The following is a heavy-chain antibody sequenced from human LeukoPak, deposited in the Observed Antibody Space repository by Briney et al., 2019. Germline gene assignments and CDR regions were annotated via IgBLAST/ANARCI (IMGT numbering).Heavy chain of an antibody. Sequence: SETLSLTCAVSGGSISSGGYSWSWIRQSPGKGLEWIGYSYHSVTTYYNPSLQSRVTISVDRSRNQFSLKLSSVTAADTAVYYCARARGGIGYEYNWFDPWGQGSLVTVSS. V-gene: IGHV4-30-2*06. D-gene: IGHD5-12*01. CDR2: SYHSVTT. CDR3: ARARGGIGYEYNWFDP. J-gene: IGHJ5*02. CDR1: GGSISSGGYS.